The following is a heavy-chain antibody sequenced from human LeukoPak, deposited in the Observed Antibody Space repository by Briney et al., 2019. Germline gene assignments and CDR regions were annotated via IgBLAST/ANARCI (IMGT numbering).Heavy chain of an antibody. CDR3: ARAHIGNDLFIDY. V-gene: IGHV1-2*02. D-gene: IGHD2-21*01. CDR2: INPYSGAT. Sequence: ASVKVSCKASGYTFTSYGISWVRQAPGQGLEWMGWINPYSGATNYAQKFQGRVTMTRDTSISTAYMDLSSLKSDDTAVYYCARAHIGNDLFIDYWGQGTLVTVSS. J-gene: IGHJ4*02. CDR1: GYTFTSYG.